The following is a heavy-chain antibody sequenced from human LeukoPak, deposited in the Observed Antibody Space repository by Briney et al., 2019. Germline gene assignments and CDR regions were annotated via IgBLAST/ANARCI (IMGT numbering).Heavy chain of an antibody. Sequence: SETLSLTCTVSGGSISSSSYYWGWIRQPPGKGLEWIGSIYYSGRTYYNPSLKSRVTISVDTSKNQFSLKLSSVTAADTAVYYCARTLTGTEQFDYWGQGTLVTVSS. D-gene: IGHD1-20*01. CDR3: ARTLTGTEQFDY. V-gene: IGHV4-39*07. J-gene: IGHJ4*02. CDR1: GGSISSSSYY. CDR2: IYYSGRT.